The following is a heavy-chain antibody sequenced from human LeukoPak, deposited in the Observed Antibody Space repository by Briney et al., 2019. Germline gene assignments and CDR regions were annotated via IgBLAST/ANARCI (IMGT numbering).Heavy chain of an antibody. Sequence: PGGSLRLSCSASGFTFSSYAMHWVRQAPGKGLEYVSAISSNGGSTYYANSVKGRFTISRDNSKNTLYLQMSSPRAEDTAVYYCVKAPSSIAAAGRFDYWGQGTLVTVSS. CDR3: VKAPSSIAAAGRFDY. CDR1: GFTFSSYA. J-gene: IGHJ4*02. CDR2: ISSNGGST. V-gene: IGHV3-64D*06. D-gene: IGHD6-13*01.